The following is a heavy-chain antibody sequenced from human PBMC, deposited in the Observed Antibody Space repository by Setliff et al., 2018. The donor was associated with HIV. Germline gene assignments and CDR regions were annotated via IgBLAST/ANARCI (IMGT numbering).Heavy chain of an antibody. V-gene: IGHV4-4*07. Sequence: SSETLSLTCSVSGASLQSYYWSWIRQPAGKGLQWIGRIYYVGWSKYNPSLEDRVTMSVDTSNNQFSLSLRSVTAADTAIYYCARSIHGGGSEPFDTWGQGIPVTVSS. CDR1: GASLQSYY. D-gene: IGHD3-10*01. CDR3: ARSIHGGGSEPFDT. CDR2: IYYVGWS. J-gene: IGHJ5*02.